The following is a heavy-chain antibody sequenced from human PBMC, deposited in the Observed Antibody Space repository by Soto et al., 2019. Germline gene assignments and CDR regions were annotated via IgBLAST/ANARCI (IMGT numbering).Heavy chain of an antibody. CDR1: GGSISSGGYY. D-gene: IGHD2-15*01. J-gene: IGHJ3*02. CDR3: ARDLGGYCSGGSCYSGGAFDI. V-gene: IGHV4-31*03. Sequence: PSETLSLTCTVSGGSISSGGYYWSWIRQHPGKGLEWIGYIYYSGSTYYNPSLKSRVTISVDTSKNQFSLKLSSVTAADTAVYYCARDLGGYCSGGSCYSGGAFDIWGQGTMVTVSS. CDR2: IYYSGST.